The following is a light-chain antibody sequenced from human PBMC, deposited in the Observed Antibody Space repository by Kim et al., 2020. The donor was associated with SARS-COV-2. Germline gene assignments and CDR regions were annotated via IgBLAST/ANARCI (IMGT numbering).Light chain of an antibody. Sequence: LTVSPGERATLSCRASQTSSINLAWYQQKPGQAPRLLIYGASTRATGVPARFSGSGSGTEFTLTVSSLQSEDFAVYYCQQYNKWPTFGGGTKLEI. CDR1: QTSSIN. V-gene: IGKV3-15*01. J-gene: IGKJ4*01. CDR2: GAS. CDR3: QQYNKWPT.